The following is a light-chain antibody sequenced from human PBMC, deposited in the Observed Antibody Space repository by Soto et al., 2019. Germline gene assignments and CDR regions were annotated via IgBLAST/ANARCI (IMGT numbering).Light chain of an antibody. CDR2: SDT. V-gene: IGLV3-21*04. J-gene: IGLJ2*01. CDR1: NIGSKG. Sequence: SYELTQPPSVSVAPGKTASISCGVNNIGSKGVHWYQQKPGQAPVLVIYSDTDLPPVIPERFSGSNSANLATLTISRVEAGDEADDYCQVWDRGSAHVVFGGGTKLTVL. CDR3: QVWDRGSAHVV.